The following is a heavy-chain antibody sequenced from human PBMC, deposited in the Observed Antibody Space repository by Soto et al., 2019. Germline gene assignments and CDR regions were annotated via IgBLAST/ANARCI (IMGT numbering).Heavy chain of an antibody. CDR1: GGSISSSSYY. V-gene: IGHV4-39*01. D-gene: IGHD2-15*01. CDR2: IYYSGST. J-gene: IGHJ4*02. CDR3: ARGKRNLGYCSGGSCSEFDY. Sequence: QLQLQESGPGLVKPSETLSLTCTVSGGSISSSSYYWGWIRQPPGKGLEWIGSIYYSGSTYYNPSLKSRVTISVETSKNQFSLKLSSVTAADTAVYYCARGKRNLGYCSGGSCSEFDYWGQGTLVTVSS.